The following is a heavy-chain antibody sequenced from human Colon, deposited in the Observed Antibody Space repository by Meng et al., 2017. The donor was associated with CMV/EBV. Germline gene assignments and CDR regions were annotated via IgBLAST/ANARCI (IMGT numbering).Heavy chain of an antibody. Sequence: ASVKVPCKTSGYTFTTYGLSWVRQAPGQGLEWMGWISAYNGNTNYAQNLQGRVTMTRDTSTSTAYMELRSLRSDDTAIYYCAKEKEFDGSGYHPYYFDYWGQGTLVTVSS. J-gene: IGHJ4*02. CDR1: GYTFTTYG. CDR3: AKEKEFDGSGYHPYYFDY. CDR2: ISAYNGNT. D-gene: IGHD3-22*01. V-gene: IGHV1-18*01.